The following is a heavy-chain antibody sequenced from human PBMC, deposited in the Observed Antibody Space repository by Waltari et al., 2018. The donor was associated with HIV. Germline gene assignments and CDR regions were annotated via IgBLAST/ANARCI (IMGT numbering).Heavy chain of an antibody. CDR3: ARASISPRWFGSPGDY. CDR1: GYTFSSHY. V-gene: IGHV1-46*01. J-gene: IGHJ4*02. D-gene: IGHD3-10*01. CDR2: INPSGGST. Sequence: QVQVVQSGAEVKKPGASVKVSCKASGYTFSSHYIPWVRQAPGQGLEWMGIINPSGGSTSYAQKFQGRVTMTRDTSTSTVYMELSSLRSEDTAVYYCARASISPRWFGSPGDYWGQGTLVTVSS.